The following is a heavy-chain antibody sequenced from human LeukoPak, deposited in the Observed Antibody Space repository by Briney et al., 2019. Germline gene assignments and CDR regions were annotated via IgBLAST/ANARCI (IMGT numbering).Heavy chain of an antibody. CDR1: GGSISSGGYS. V-gene: IGHV4-30-2*01. CDR2: IYHSGST. Sequence: SETLSLTCAVSGGSISSGGYSWSWIRQPPGKGLEWIGYIYHSGSTYYNPSLKSRVTISVDRSKNQFSLKLSSVTAADTAVYYCARGIGGIAVAGNFDYWGQGTLVTVSS. CDR3: ARGIGGIAVAGNFDY. J-gene: IGHJ4*02. D-gene: IGHD6-19*01.